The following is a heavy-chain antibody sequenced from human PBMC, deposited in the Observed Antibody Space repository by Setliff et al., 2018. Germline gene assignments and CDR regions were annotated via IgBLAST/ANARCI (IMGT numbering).Heavy chain of an antibody. CDR3: ARILEYCSSTSCYTLDY. V-gene: IGHV2-70*11. D-gene: IGHD2-2*02. Sequence: SGPTLVNPTQTLTLTCTFSGFSLSTSGMCVSWIRQPPGKALEWLARIDWDDDKYYSTSLKTRLTIPKDTSKNQVVLTMTNMDPVDTATYYCARILEYCSSTSCYTLDYWGQGTLVTVSS. J-gene: IGHJ4*02. CDR2: IDWDDDK. CDR1: GFSLSTSGMC.